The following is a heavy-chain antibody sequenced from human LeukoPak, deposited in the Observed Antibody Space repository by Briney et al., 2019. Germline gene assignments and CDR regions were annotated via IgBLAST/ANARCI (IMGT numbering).Heavy chain of an antibody. V-gene: IGHV3-30-3*01. CDR3: AKDVPTAYFDY. Sequence: LPGRSLRLSCAASGFTFSSYAMHWVRQAPGKGLEWVAVISYDGSNKYYADSVKGRFTISRDNSKTTLYLQMNSLRAEDTAVYYCAKDVPTAYFDYWGQGTLVTVSS. J-gene: IGHJ4*02. CDR2: ISYDGSNK. CDR1: GFTFSSYA. D-gene: IGHD2-2*01.